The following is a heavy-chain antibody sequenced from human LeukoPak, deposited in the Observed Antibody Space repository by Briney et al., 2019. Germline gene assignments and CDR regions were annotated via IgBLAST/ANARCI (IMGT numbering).Heavy chain of an antibody. J-gene: IGHJ6*02. CDR3: ARAKVGPARYYGMDV. CDR2: IYYSGST. V-gene: IGHV4-61*05. CDR1: GGSISSSSYY. D-gene: IGHD1-26*01. Sequence: SETLSLTCTVSGGSISSSSYYWGWIRQPPGKGLEWIGYIYYSGSTNYNPSLNSRVIISVDTSKNQFSLKLNSVIAADTAVYYCARAKVGPARYYGMDVWGQGTTVTVSS.